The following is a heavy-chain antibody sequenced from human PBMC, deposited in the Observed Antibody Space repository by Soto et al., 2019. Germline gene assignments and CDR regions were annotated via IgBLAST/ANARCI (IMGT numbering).Heavy chain of an antibody. CDR3: ARDYYDILTGYPYYFDY. Sequence: ASLKVSRKPSGYTFTNYGISWVRHAPGQGLEWMGWISAYNGNTNYAQKLQGRVTMTTDTSTSTAYMELRSLRSDDKAVYYCARDYYDILTGYPYYFDYWGQGTLVTVSS. V-gene: IGHV1-18*01. CDR1: GYTFTNYG. J-gene: IGHJ4*02. CDR2: ISAYNGNT. D-gene: IGHD3-9*01.